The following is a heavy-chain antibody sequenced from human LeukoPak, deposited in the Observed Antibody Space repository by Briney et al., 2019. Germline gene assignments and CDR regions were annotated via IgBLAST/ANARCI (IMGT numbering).Heavy chain of an antibody. CDR2: INPSGGST. J-gene: IGHJ4*02. V-gene: IGHV1-46*01. CDR3: ARDLGPGVLWFGELSQTSGGVLSD. CDR1: GYSFTSCY. Sequence: VASVKVSCKASGYSFTSCYMHWVRQAPGQGLEWMGLINPSGGSTNYAQKFQGKITMTRDTSTSTVYMEMRSLRSEDTAVYYCARDLGPGVLWFGELSQTSGGVLSDWGQGTLVTVSS. D-gene: IGHD3-10*01.